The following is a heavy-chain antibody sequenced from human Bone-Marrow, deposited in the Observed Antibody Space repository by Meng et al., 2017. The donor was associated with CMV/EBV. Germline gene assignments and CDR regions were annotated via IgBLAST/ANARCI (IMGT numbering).Heavy chain of an antibody. CDR2: MSSSSTFI. Sequence: GESLKISCTAAGFTFSSYSMNWVRQAPGKGLEWVSSMSSSSTFIYYADSVKGRFTISRDNAKNTLYLQMNSMGAEDTSVYYCARDFPYYDFWSGSHCFDYWGQGTLVTVSS. V-gene: IGHV3-21*01. D-gene: IGHD3-3*01. J-gene: IGHJ4*02. CDR3: ARDFPYYDFWSGSHCFDY. CDR1: GFTFSSYS.